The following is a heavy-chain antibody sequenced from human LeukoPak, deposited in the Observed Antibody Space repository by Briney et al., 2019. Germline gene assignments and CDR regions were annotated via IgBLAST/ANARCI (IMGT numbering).Heavy chain of an antibody. D-gene: IGHD3-16*01. CDR1: GFTFSSYG. CDR3: AGGEEMGEYYFDY. CDR2: ISYDGSNK. Sequence: GGSLRLSCAASGFTFSSYGMHWVRQAPGKGLEWVAVISYDGSNKYYADSVKGRFTISRDNSKNTLYLQMKSLRAEDKAVYYCAGGEEMGEYYFDYWGQGTLVTVSS. V-gene: IGHV3-30*03. J-gene: IGHJ4*02.